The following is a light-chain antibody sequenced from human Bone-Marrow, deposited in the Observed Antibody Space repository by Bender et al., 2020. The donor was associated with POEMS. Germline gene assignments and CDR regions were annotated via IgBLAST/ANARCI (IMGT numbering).Light chain of an antibody. V-gene: IGLV2-14*02. Sequence: QSALTQPASVFGSPGQSITISCTGTSSNVGSYDLVSWYQHHPGKAPRLMIYDGSKRPSGVSNRFSGSKSANTASLTISGLQAEDEADYYCSSYTSSSPWVFGGGTKVTVL. J-gene: IGLJ3*02. CDR1: SSNVGSYDL. CDR2: DGS. CDR3: SSYTSSSPWV.